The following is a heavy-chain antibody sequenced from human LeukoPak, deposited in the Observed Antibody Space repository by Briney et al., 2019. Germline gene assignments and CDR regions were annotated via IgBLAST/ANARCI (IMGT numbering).Heavy chain of an antibody. J-gene: IGHJ3*02. CDR3: ARDDESEQWLVPGGRGAFDI. V-gene: IGHV3-30*03. Sequence: GRSLRLSCAASGFTFSSYGMHWVRQAPGKGLEWVAVISYDGSNKYYADSVKGRFTISRDNSKNTLYLQMNSLRAEDTAVYYCARDDESEQWLVPGGRGAFDIWGQGTMVTVSS. CDR1: GFTFSSYG. CDR2: ISYDGSNK. D-gene: IGHD6-19*01.